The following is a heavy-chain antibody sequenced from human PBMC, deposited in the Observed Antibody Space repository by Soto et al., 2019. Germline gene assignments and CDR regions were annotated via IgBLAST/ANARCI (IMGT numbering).Heavy chain of an antibody. V-gene: IGHV3-53*01. CDR3: ARDGTDAFDI. CDR1: GFTVSNYF. D-gene: IGHD1-26*01. J-gene: IGHJ3*02. Sequence: EVQLVESGGGLIQPGGSLRLSCAASGFTVSNYFMSWVRQAPGMGLEWVSVIYSAGSTYYADSVKGRFTVSRDTSKNTLYLQMNSLRAEDTAVYYCARDGTDAFDIWGQGTMVTGSS. CDR2: IYSAGST.